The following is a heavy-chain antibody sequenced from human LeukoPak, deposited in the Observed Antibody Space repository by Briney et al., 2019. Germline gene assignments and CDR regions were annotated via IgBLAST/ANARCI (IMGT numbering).Heavy chain of an antibody. D-gene: IGHD6-13*01. CDR3: ASPCIAAARSCDY. V-gene: IGHV4-34*01. Sequence: SETMSLTCAVYGESFSGYYWSWIRQPPGKGLEWIGEVNHSGSTNYNPSLKSRVTISVDRSKNQFSLKLGSVTAADTAVYYCASPCIAAARSCDYWGQGTLVTVSS. J-gene: IGHJ4*02. CDR1: GESFSGYY. CDR2: VNHSGST.